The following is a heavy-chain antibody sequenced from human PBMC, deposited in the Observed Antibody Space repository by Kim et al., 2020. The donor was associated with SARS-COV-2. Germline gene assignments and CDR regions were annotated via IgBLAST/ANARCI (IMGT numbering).Heavy chain of an antibody. Sequence: SETLSITCTVSLGSIINYYWSWIRQPPGKALEWIGHIYYTGLTNYNSSLESRVTLSVDTSKNQLSLQLRSVTAADTAIYYCARWNEGNDHWGQGTLVTVSS. V-gene: IGHV4-59*01. CDR2: IYYTGLT. D-gene: IGHD1-1*01. CDR3: ARWNEGNDH. CDR1: LGSIINYY. J-gene: IGHJ5*02.